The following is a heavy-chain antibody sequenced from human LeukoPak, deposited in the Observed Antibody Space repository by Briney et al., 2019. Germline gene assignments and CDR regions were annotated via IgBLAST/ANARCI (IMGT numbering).Heavy chain of an antibody. D-gene: IGHD3-9*01. J-gene: IGHJ3*02. CDR2: ISSSGSTI. Sequence: GGSLRLSCAASGFTFSSYEMNWVRQAPGKGLEWVSYISSSGSTIYYADSVKGRFTISRDNAKNSLYLQMNSLRAEDTAVYYCAREKLRYFDWLYGPVAFDIWGQGTMVTVSS. CDR1: GFTFSSYE. V-gene: IGHV3-48*03. CDR3: AREKLRYFDWLYGPVAFDI.